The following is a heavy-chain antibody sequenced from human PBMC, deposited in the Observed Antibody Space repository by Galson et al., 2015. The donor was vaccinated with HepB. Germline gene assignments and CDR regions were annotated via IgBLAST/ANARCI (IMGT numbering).Heavy chain of an antibody. V-gene: IGHV3-48*01. CDR1: GFSFISHS. CDR3: ARNPASYDYYNMDV. CDR2: IRPGGTQ. J-gene: IGHJ6*02. D-gene: IGHD6-25*01. Sequence: SLRLSCAASGFSFISHSMNWVRHSPGKGLEWLAYIRPGGTQYYAGSARGRFTISRDKAKKSMYLHMSSLRVEDTGIYYCARNPASYDYYNMDVWGQGTTVTVSS.